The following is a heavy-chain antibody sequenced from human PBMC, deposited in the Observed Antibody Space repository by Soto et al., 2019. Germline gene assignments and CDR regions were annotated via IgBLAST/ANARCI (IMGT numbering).Heavy chain of an antibody. Sequence: QVLLVQSGAEVKKSGSSVKVSCKASGGTFSSYAINWVRQAPGQGLEWMGGIIPMFGKANYAENFQGRVTITAAESTITAYMELSSLTSDDAAVYYCARGYRDGYFYAMDVWGQGTTVTVSS. CDR1: GGTFSSYA. CDR3: ARGYRDGYFYAMDV. J-gene: IGHJ6*02. CDR2: IIPMFGKA. D-gene: IGHD2-2*02. V-gene: IGHV1-69*01.